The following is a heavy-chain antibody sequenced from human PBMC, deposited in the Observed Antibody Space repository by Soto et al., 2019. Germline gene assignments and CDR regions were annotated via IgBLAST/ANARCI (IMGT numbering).Heavy chain of an antibody. D-gene: IGHD3-22*01. J-gene: IGHJ3*01. Sequence: GGSLRLSCAASGFSLGDYAVHWVRQIPGKGLEWVSGITWNSGVIGYGDSVKGRFTISRDNAKRSLSLQMNSLRAEDTAFYYCAKDFXHGYDTSGNHLVRGFDAWGQGTMVTVSS. CDR2: ITWNSGVI. V-gene: IGHV3-9*01. CDR1: GFSLGDYA. CDR3: AKDFXHGYDTSGNHLVRGFDA.